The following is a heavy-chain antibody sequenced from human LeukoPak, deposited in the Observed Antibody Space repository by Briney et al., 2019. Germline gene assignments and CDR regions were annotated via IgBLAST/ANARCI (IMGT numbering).Heavy chain of an antibody. CDR2: ISYDGSNK. Sequence: GGSLRPSCAASGFTFSSYAMHWVRQDPGKGLEWVAVISYDGSNKYYADSVKGRFTISRDNSKNTLYLRMNSLRAEDTAVYYCARGREDTAWSPPDYWGQGTLVTVSS. V-gene: IGHV3-30-3*01. CDR3: ARGREDTAWSPPDY. CDR1: GFTFSSYA. J-gene: IGHJ4*02. D-gene: IGHD5-18*01.